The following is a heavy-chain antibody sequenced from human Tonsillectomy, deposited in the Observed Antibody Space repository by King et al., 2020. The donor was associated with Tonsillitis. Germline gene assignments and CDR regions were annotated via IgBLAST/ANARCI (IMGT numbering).Heavy chain of an antibody. J-gene: IGHJ3*02. V-gene: IGHV3-7*04. CDR1: GLTFSNYW. Sequence: VQLVESGGGLVQPGGSLRLSCAASGLTFSNYWRSWVRQAPGKGLEWVANIKEDGSEKYYVDSVKGPFTISRDNAKNSLYLQMNSLRAEDTAVYYCASEVYYGRAFDIWGQGTMVIVS. CDR3: ASEVYYGRAFDI. CDR2: IKEDGSEK. D-gene: IGHD3-10*01.